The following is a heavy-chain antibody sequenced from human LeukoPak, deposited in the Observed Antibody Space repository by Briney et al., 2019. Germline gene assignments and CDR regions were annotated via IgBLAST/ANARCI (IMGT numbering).Heavy chain of an antibody. CDR1: GFTFSSYS. CDR3: AKDTAGSPLYYFDY. Sequence: PGGSLRLSCAASGFTFSSYSMNWVRQAPGKGLEWVSYISSSSSTIYYADSVKGRFTISRDNAKNSLYLQMNSLRAEDTAVYYCAKDTAGSPLYYFDYWGQGTLVTISS. J-gene: IGHJ4*02. CDR2: ISSSSSTI. V-gene: IGHV3-48*01. D-gene: IGHD3-10*01.